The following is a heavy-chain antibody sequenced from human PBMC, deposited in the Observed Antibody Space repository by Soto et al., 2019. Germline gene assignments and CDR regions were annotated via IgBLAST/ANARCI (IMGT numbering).Heavy chain of an antibody. Sequence: EVQLVESGGGLVQPGRSLRLSCAGSGFTFDDYAMHWVRQAPGKGLEWVSGISWNNDAIGYADSVKGRFTISRDNAKNYLYLQMNSLRPEDTALYYCAKDSQFYYMDVWGQGTTVTVSS. CDR3: AKDSQFYYMDV. V-gene: IGHV3-9*01. J-gene: IGHJ6*03. CDR1: GFTFDDYA. CDR2: ISWNNDAI.